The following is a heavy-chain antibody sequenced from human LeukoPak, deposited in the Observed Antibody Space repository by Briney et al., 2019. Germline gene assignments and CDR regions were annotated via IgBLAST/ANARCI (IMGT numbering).Heavy chain of an antibody. D-gene: IGHD3-22*01. Sequence: PGGSLRLSCAASGFTFSSYAMHWVRQAPGKGLEWVSAISGSGGSTYYADSVKGRFTISRDNSENTLYLQMNSLRAEDTAVYYCAKAVRLTYYYDSSGYWPDYWGQGTLVTVSS. V-gene: IGHV3-23*01. J-gene: IGHJ4*02. CDR1: GFTFSSYA. CDR3: AKAVRLTYYYDSSGYWPDY. CDR2: ISGSGGST.